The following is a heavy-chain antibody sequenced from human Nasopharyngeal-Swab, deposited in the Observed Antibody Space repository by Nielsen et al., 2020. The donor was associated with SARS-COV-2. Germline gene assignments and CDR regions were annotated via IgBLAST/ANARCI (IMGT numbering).Heavy chain of an antibody. V-gene: IGHV4-34*01. CDR1: GGSFSGYY. CDR3: AREDTAMGEIFDY. D-gene: IGHD5-18*01. J-gene: IGHJ4*02. CDR2: INHSGST. Sequence: SETLSLTCAVYGGSFSGYYWSWIRQPPGKGLEWIGEINHSGSTNYNPSLKSRVTIPVDTSKNQFSLKLSSVTAADTAVYYCAREDTAMGEIFDYWGQGTLVTVSS.